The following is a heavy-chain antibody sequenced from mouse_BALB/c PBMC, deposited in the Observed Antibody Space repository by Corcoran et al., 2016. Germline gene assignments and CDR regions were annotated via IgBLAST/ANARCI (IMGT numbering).Heavy chain of an antibody. D-gene: IGHD2-4*01. Sequence: EVQLQQSGPELVKPGASVKMSCKASGYTFTSYVMHWVKQKPGQGLEWIGYIYPYNDGTKCNEKFKGKATLTVDKSSSTAYMELRSLTSEDTAVYYCARKGDYGAWFAYWGQGTLVTVSA. CDR3: ARKGDYGAWFAY. J-gene: IGHJ3*01. CDR1: GYTFTSYV. CDR2: IYPYNDGT. V-gene: IGHV1S136*01.